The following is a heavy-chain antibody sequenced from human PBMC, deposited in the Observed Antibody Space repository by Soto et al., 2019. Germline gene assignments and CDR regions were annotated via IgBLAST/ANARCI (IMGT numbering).Heavy chain of an antibody. CDR2: IYWDDDK. Sequence: QITLKESGPTLVKPTQTLTLTCTFSGFSLSTSGVGVGWIRQPPGKALEWLALIYWDDDKRYSPSLKSRLTITKDTSKNQVVRTMTNMDPVDTATYYCAHSSRATNWEPSDAFDIWGQGTMVTVSS. V-gene: IGHV2-5*02. J-gene: IGHJ3*02. CDR3: AHSSRATNWEPSDAFDI. CDR1: GFSLSTSGVG. D-gene: IGHD7-27*01.